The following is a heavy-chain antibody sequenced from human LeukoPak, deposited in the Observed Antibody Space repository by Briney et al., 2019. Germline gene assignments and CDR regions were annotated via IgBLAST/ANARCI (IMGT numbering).Heavy chain of an antibody. D-gene: IGHD6-13*01. Sequence: RPGGSLRLSCAPSGFTFSAYTMNWVRQAPGKGLDWVSSISSDSRYILYADSLKGRFTISRDNAKNTLYLQMNSLRAEDTAVYYCARDGSSWYWGYYYYYMDVWGKGTTVTVSS. J-gene: IGHJ6*03. CDR1: GFTFSAYT. CDR2: ISSDSRYI. V-gene: IGHV3-21*01. CDR3: ARDGSSWYWGYYYYYMDV.